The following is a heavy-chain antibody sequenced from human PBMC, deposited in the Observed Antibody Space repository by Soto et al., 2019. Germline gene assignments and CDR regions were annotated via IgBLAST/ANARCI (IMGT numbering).Heavy chain of an antibody. CDR2: IYYSGTT. Sequence: SETLSLTCSVSGVTMSYGGYSWSWIRQSPGKGLEWLGYIYYSGTTNYNPPLKSRITISVDTSGNQFSLKLSSVTAADTAVYFCARTYCTTTACQAHGIDVWGQGTTVTVSS. D-gene: IGHD4-4*01. CDR3: ARTYCTTTACQAHGIDV. V-gene: IGHV4-61*08. J-gene: IGHJ6*02. CDR1: GVTMSYGGYS.